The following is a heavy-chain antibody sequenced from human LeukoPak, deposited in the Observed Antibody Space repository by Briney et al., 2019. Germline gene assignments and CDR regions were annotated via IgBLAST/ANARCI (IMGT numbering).Heavy chain of an antibody. J-gene: IGHJ4*02. CDR2: ISSSSSTI. V-gene: IGHV3-48*01. CDR3: ARAFAGSSWSN. Sequence: PGGSLRLSCAASGFTFSTYNMNWVRQAPGKGLEWVSYISSSSSTINYADSVKGRFTISRDNAKNSLYLQMNSLRAEDTAVYYCARAFAGSSWSNWGQGTLVTVSS. CDR1: GFTFSTYN. D-gene: IGHD6-13*01.